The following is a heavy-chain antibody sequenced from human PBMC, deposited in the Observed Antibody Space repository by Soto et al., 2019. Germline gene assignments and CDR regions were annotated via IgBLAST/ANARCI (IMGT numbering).Heavy chain of an antibody. D-gene: IGHD2-15*01. CDR3: ARGVVVAATSWFDP. J-gene: IGHJ5*02. CDR2: ISSSSSTI. Sequence: EVQLVESGGGLVQPGGSLRLSCAASGFTFSSYSMNWVRQAPGKGLEWVSYISSSSSTIYYADSVKGRFTISRDNAKNSLYLQMNSLRAEDTAGYYCARGVVVAATSWFDPWGQGTLVTVSS. V-gene: IGHV3-48*01. CDR1: GFTFSSYS.